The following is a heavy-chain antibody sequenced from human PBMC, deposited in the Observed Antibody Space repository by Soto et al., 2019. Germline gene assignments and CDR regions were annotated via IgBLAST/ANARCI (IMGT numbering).Heavy chain of an antibody. CDR3: ARDVTASRELDY. Sequence: PSETLSLTCSISDGSISTYRWHWIRQPPGKGLQWIGYIYHSGSTNYNPSLKSRVTISIDTSKNQFSLNLRSVTPADTAIYYCARDVTASRELDYWGQGILVTVSS. CDR1: DGSISTYR. CDR2: IYHSGST. J-gene: IGHJ4*02. D-gene: IGHD4-4*01. V-gene: IGHV4-59*01.